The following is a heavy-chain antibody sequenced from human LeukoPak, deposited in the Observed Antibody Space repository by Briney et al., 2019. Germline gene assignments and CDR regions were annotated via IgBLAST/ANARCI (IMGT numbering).Heavy chain of an antibody. V-gene: IGHV4-34*01. CDR2: INHSGST. CDR1: GGSFSGYY. D-gene: IGHD3-3*01. CDR3: ARGDYNDFPYWFDP. J-gene: IGHJ5*02. Sequence: PSETLSLTCAVYGGSFSGYYWSWIRQPPGKGLEWIGEINHSGSTNYNPSLKSRVTISVDTSKNQFSLKLSSVTAADTAVYYCARGDYNDFPYWFDPWGQGTLVTVSS.